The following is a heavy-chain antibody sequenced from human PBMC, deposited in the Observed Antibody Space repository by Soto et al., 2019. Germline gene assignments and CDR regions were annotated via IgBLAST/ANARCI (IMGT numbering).Heavy chain of an antibody. D-gene: IGHD2-21*02. CDR3: SKGQGNIVVVTATDY. Sequence: GGSLRLSCAASGFTFSSYAMSWVRQAPGKGLEWVSAISGSGGSTYYADSVKGRFTISRDNSKNTLYLQMNSLRAEDTAVYYYSKGQGNIVVVTATDYWGQGTLVTVSS. V-gene: IGHV3-23*01. CDR2: ISGSGGST. J-gene: IGHJ4*02. CDR1: GFTFSSYA.